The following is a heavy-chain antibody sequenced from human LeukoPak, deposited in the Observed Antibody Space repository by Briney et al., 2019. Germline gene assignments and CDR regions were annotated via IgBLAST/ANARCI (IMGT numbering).Heavy chain of an antibody. Sequence: GGSLRFSCAASGFTFSSYAMSWLRQAPGKGLEWVSGVGFDGTRYYADSVKGRFTVSRDTAKNTLYLQMSSLRAEDTAIFYCAKTQGCYDYWGQGTLVTVSS. CDR2: VGFDGTR. CDR3: AKTQGCYDY. D-gene: IGHD5-18*01. J-gene: IGHJ4*02. CDR1: GFTFSSYA. V-gene: IGHV3-23*01.